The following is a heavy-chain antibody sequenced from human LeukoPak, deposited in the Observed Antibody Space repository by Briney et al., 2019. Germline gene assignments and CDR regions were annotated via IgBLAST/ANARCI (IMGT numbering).Heavy chain of an antibody. CDR1: GFTFSSYG. J-gene: IGHJ6*02. D-gene: IGHD6-19*01. V-gene: IGHV3-30*03. CDR2: ISYDGSNK. Sequence: PGGSLRLSCAASGFTFSSYGMHWVRQAPGKGLEWVAVISYDGSNKYYADSVKGRFTISRDNAKNSLYLQMNSLRAEDTAVYYCARGYSSGLMDVWGQGTTVTVSS. CDR3: ARGYSSGLMDV.